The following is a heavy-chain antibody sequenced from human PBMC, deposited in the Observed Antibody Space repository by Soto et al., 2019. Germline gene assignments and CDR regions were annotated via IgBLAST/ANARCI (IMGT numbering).Heavy chain of an antibody. J-gene: IGHJ4*02. V-gene: IGHV3-74*01. CDR2: INSDGSST. CDR1: GFTFSSYW. CDR3: ASFDELGRFDY. Sequence: EVQLEESGGGLVQPGGSLRLSCAASGFTFSSYWMHWVRQAPGKGLVWVSRINSDGSSTSYADSVKGRFTISRDNAKNTLYLQMNSLRAEDTAVYYCASFDELGRFDYWGQGTLVTVSS. D-gene: IGHD7-27*01.